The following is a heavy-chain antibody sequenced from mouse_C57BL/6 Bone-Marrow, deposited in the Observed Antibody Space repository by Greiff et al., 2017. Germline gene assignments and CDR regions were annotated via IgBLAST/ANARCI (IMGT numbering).Heavy chain of an antibody. J-gene: IGHJ3*01. CDR2: INPSNGGT. Sequence: QVQLQQPGTELVKPGASVKLSCKASGYTFTSYWMHWVKQRPGPGLEWIGNINPSNGGTNYNEKFKSKATLTVDKSSSTAHRQLSSVTSEDSAVDYCARIYYYRGFAYWGQGTLVTVSA. CDR1: GYTFTSYW. V-gene: IGHV1-53*01. D-gene: IGHD1-1*01. CDR3: ARIYYYRGFAY.